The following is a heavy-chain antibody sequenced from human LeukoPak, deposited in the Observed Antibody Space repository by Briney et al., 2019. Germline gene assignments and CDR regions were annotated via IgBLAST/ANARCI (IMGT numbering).Heavy chain of an antibody. CDR2: ISGSGSST. CDR3: ARGSGYTSGHFEY. J-gene: IGHJ4*02. D-gene: IGHD5-12*01. CDR1: GFSLSAYY. V-gene: IGHV3-11*01. Sequence: GGSLRLSCAASGFSLSAYYMSWIRQAPGKGPEWIAYISGSGSSTYYADSVKGRFTISRDNAKDSLDLQMNSLRADDTAVYYCARGSGYTSGHFEYWGQGTLVTVSS.